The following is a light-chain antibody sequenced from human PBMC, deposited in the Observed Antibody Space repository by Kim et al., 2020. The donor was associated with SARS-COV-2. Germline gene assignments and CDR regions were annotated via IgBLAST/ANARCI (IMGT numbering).Light chain of an antibody. CDR3: QQYGNMWT. CDR1: QRVSSN. CDR2: GAS. V-gene: IGKV3-15*01. J-gene: IGKJ1*01. Sequence: SVCPGERATHSCRASQRVSSNLAWYQQKPGQAPRLLIYGASTRATGIPARFSGSGSGTEFTLTISSRQSEDFAVYYCQQYGNMWTFGQGTKVDIK.